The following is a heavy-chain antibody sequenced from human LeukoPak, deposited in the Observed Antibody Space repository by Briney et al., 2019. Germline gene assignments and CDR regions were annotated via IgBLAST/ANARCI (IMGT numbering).Heavy chain of an antibody. J-gene: IGHJ4*02. V-gene: IGHV4-39*07. Sequence: PSETLSLTCTVSGDSISSGSYYWGWIRQPPGMGLEWIGSIYRSGDTYYNPSLKGRVTISVDTSKNQSSLKLSSVTAADTAVYYCARDRDLRWFYYWGQGTLVTVSS. CDR2: IYRSGDT. CDR1: GDSISSGSYY. CDR3: ARDRDLRWFYY. D-gene: IGHD2-21*01.